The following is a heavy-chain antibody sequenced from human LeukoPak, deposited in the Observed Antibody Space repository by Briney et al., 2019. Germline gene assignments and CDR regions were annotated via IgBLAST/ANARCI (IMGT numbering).Heavy chain of an antibody. CDR1: GYGFTSYW. CDR2: IYTGESDT. CDR3: ALPMTMVVTDRAFDI. D-gene: IGHD4-23*01. Sequence: GESLKISYEGSGYGFTSYWIGWVRHMPGKGLGWMGSIYTGESDTRYSPSFPGPVTTSTAKSTSTAYLQWSSLKASDTAMYYCALPMTMVVTDRAFDIWGQGTMGTVSS. V-gene: IGHV5-51*01. J-gene: IGHJ3*02.